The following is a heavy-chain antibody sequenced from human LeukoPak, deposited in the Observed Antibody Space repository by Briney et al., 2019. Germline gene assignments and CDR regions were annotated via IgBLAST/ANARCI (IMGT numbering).Heavy chain of an antibody. V-gene: IGHV4-34*01. J-gene: IGHJ4*02. Sequence: SETLSLTCAVYGGSFSGYYWSWIRQPPGKGLEWIGEINHSGSTNYNPSLKSRVTISVDTSKNQFSLKLSSVTAADTAVYYCASGGGRRRFDYWGQGTLVTVSS. CDR2: INHSGST. CDR3: ASGGGRRRFDY. D-gene: IGHD3-16*01. CDR1: GGSFSGYY.